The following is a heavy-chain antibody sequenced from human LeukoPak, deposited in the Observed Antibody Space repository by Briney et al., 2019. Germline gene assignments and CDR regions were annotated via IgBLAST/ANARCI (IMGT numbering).Heavy chain of an antibody. CDR3: AKFGMIYEGLRNNYFDY. CDR2: IYYSGST. CDR1: GGSISSYY. J-gene: IGHJ4*02. D-gene: IGHD1-14*01. Sequence: SETLSLTCTVSGGSISSYYWSWIRQPPGKGLEWIGYIYYSGSTNYNPSLKSRVTISVDTSKNQFSLKLSSMTAADTAVYYCAKFGMIYEGLRNNYFDYWGQGTLVTVSS. V-gene: IGHV4-59*01.